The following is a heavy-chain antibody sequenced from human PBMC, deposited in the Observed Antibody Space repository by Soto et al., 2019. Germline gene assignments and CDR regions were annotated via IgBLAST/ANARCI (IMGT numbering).Heavy chain of an antibody. V-gene: IGHV4-39*01. CDR1: DGSVSNSNYY. CDR2: VYYRGRS. J-gene: IGHJ4*02. D-gene: IGHD2-8*01. CDR3: VSQRTSVLTQAYFDY. Sequence: NPSETLSLTCTVSDGSVSNSNYYWGWIRQSPGKGLEWIGSVYYRGRSYSKSSVKSRVTISVDTSKNQFSLNLNSVTASDTAVYYCVSQRTSVLTQAYFDYWGPGALVTVSS.